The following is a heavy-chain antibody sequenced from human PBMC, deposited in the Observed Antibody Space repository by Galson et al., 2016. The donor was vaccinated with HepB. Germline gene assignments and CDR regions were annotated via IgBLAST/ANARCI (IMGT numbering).Heavy chain of an antibody. V-gene: IGHV3-11*01. D-gene: IGHD3-10*01. CDR3: SRGVWLGDGADD. CDR2: ISSSGVTK. Sequence: SLRLSCAASGFRFSDYYLTWIRQAPGKGSEWVSYISSSGVTKHYADAVRGRFTISRDNARNSVPLHMNSLRDEVTSMSYCSRGVWLGDGADDGGQGTLVTVSS. J-gene: IGHJ4*02. CDR1: GFRFSDYY.